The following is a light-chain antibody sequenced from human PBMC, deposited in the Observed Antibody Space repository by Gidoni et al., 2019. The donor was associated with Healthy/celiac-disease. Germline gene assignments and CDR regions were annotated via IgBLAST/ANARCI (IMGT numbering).Light chain of an antibody. J-gene: IGLJ1*01. V-gene: IGLV3-1*01. CDR2: QDS. Sequence: SYELTQLPSVSVSPGQTASITCSGDKLGDKYACWYQQKPGQSPVLVIYQDSKRPSGIPERFSGSSSGNTATLTISGTQAMDEADYYCQAWDSSFYVFGTGTKVTVL. CDR1: KLGDKY. CDR3: QAWDSSFYV.